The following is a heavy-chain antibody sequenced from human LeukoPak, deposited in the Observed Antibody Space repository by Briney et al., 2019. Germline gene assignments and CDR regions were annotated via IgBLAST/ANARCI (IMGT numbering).Heavy chain of an antibody. D-gene: IGHD2-8*01. V-gene: IGHV4-59*01. CDR1: GGSISSYY. CDR3: ARDRLTFHY. Sequence: PSETLSLTRTVSGGSISSYYWSWIRQPPGKGLEWIGYIFSSGSTNYNPSLNSRVTISLDTSKNQFSLKLTSVTAADTAVYYCARDRLTFHYWGQGTLVTVSS. CDR2: IFSSGST. J-gene: IGHJ4*02.